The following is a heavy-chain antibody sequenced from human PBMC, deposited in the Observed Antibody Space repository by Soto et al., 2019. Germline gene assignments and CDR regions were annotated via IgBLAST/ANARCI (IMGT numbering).Heavy chain of an antibody. J-gene: IGHJ4*02. CDR2: IFHDGTA. V-gene: IGHV4-4*02. CDR1: GVSISSGNW. D-gene: IGHD3-10*01. Sequence: SETLSLTCAVSGVSISSGNWWTWVRQSPQRGLEYIGEIFHDGTANYYPSFEGRVAISVDTSKNQFSLKLTSVTAADTAIYFCARLVYETRLNYMYFDFWGQGNLVTVSS. CDR3: ARLVYETRLNYMYFDF.